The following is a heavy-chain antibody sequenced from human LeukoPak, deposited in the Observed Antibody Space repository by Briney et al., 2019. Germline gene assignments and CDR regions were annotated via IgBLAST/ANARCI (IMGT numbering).Heavy chain of an antibody. D-gene: IGHD6-19*01. J-gene: IGHJ5*02. CDR3: ARDRGHSGWYTRLAWFDP. CDR2: MNPNSGNT. Sequence: GASVKVSCKASGYTYTSYDINWVRQATGQGLEWMGWMNPNSGNTGYAQKFQGRVTMTRNTSISTAYMELSSLRSEDTAVYYCARDRGHSGWYTRLAWFDPWGQGTLVTVSS. V-gene: IGHV1-8*01. CDR1: GYTYTSYD.